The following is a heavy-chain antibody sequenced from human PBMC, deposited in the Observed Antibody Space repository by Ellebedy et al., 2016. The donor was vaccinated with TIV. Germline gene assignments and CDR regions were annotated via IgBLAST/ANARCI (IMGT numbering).Heavy chain of an antibody. CDR3: ARDRGSDDPIDK. D-gene: IGHD3-10*01. J-gene: IGHJ4*02. Sequence: GESLKISCAASGFTFKDYGMHWVRQAPGKGLEWVAVIWYDGKNKYYADSVEGRFTISRYKYKNLLYLEMNGLRAEDTAVYYCARDRGSDDPIDKWGQGTLVTVSP. CDR1: GFTFKDYG. CDR2: IWYDGKNK. V-gene: IGHV3-33*01.